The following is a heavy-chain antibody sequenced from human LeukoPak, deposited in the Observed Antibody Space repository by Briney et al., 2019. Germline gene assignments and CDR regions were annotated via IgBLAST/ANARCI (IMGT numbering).Heavy chain of an antibody. D-gene: IGHD2-8*01. CDR3: ADPGVGY. CDR1: GFNFSSYW. J-gene: IGHJ4*02. CDR2: IKQNGSEE. V-gene: IGHV3-7*01. Sequence: GGSLRLSCAASGFNFSSYWMSWVRQAPGKGLEWVANIKQNGSEECYVDSVKGRFTISRDNAKNSVYLQMNNLRAEDTAVYYCADPGVGYWGQGTLVTVSS.